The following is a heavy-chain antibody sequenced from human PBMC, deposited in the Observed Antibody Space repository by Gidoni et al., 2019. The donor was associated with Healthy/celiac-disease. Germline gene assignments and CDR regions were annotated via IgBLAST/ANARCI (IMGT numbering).Heavy chain of an antibody. CDR2: IIPIFGTA. V-gene: IGHV1-69*12. D-gene: IGHD6-6*01. CDR1: GGTFSSYA. Sequence: QVQLVQSGAEVKKPGSSVKVSCKASGGTFSSYAISWVRQAPGQGLEWMGGIIPIFGTANYAQKFQGRVTITADESTSTAYMELSSLRSEDTAVYYCARGGRIAARPARYYYYGMDVWGQGTTVTVSS. J-gene: IGHJ6*02. CDR3: ARGGRIAARPARYYYYGMDV.